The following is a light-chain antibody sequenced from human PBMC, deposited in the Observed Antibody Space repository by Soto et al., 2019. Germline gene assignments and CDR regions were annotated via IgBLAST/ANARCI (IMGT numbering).Light chain of an antibody. CDR1: QSISSW. J-gene: IGKJ1*01. V-gene: IGKV1-5*01. CDR2: DAS. Sequence: DIQMTQSPSTLSAYVGDRVTINCRASQSISSWLAWYQQKPGKAPKLLIFDASTLESGVPSRFSGSRSGTEFTLTISSLQPDDFATYHCQQYNSYPRTFGQGTKVEIK. CDR3: QQYNSYPRT.